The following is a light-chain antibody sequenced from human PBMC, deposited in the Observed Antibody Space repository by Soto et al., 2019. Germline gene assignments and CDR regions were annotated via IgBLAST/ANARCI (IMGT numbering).Light chain of an antibody. CDR2: GNS. J-gene: IGLJ2*01. CDR1: RSNIGAGYD. CDR3: QSYDSSLSGPV. V-gene: IGLV1-40*01. Sequence: QSVLTQPPSVSGAPGQRVTISCTGSRSNIGAGYDVPWYQQPPGTAPKLLIYGNSNRPSGVPDRFSGSKSGTSASLAITGLQAEDEADYYCQSYDSSLSGPVFGGGTKVTVL.